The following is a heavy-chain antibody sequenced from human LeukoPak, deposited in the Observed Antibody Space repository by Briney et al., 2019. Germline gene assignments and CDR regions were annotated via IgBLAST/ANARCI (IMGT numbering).Heavy chain of an antibody. Sequence: GRSLRLSCAASGFTFSSYGMHWVRQAPGKGLEWVAVIWYDGSNKYYADSVKGRFTISRDNSKNTLYLQMNSLRAEDTAVYYCASTLSSGWPFDYWGQGTLVTVSS. D-gene: IGHD6-19*01. CDR3: ASTLSSGWPFDY. V-gene: IGHV3-33*01. CDR1: GFTFSSYG. J-gene: IGHJ4*02. CDR2: IWYDGSNK.